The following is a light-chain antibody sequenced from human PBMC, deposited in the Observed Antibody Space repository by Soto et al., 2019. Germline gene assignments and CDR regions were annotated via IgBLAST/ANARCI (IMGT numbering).Light chain of an antibody. V-gene: IGKV3-15*01. J-gene: IGKJ5*01. CDR1: HSVSSN. CDR3: PQDNNWPPIT. Sequence: EIVMTQSPATRSVSPGERATLSCRASHSVSSNFAGSQQKPGQAPRLRLYGASTRATGIPARFSGSGSGTEFDLTISRRQSEDFVGDYCPQDNNWPPITFGQGTRLEI. CDR2: GAS.